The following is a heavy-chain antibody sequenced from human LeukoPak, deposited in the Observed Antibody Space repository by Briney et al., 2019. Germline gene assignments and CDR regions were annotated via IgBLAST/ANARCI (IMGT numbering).Heavy chain of an antibody. V-gene: IGHV1-69*13. Sequence: ASVKVSCKAPGGSFGRYAIHWVRQAPGQGLEWMGGIVPILGTANYAQKFQGRVTINADDSTCTTFMELTSLRSADPAVYYCARIQGYSYGSSYWGQGTLVTVSS. CDR2: IVPILGTA. CDR1: GGSFGRYA. D-gene: IGHD5-18*01. CDR3: ARIQGYSYGSSY. J-gene: IGHJ4*02.